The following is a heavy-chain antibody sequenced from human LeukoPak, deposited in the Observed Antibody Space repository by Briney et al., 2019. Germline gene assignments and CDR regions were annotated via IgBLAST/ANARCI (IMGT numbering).Heavy chain of an antibody. V-gene: IGHV3-21*01. CDR2: ISSSSSYI. CDR3: ARARASYNPFDY. D-gene: IGHD5-24*01. Sequence: PGGSLRLSCAASGFTFSSYAMHWVRQAPGKGLEWVSSISSSSSYIYYADSVKGRFTISRDNAKNSLYLQMNSLRAEDTAVYYCARARASYNPFDYWGQGTLVTVSS. CDR1: GFTFSSYA. J-gene: IGHJ4*02.